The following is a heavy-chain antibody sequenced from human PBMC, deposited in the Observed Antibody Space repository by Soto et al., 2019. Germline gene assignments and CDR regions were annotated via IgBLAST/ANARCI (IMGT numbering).Heavy chain of an antibody. V-gene: IGHV1-18*01. J-gene: IGHJ6*03. Sequence: ASVKVSCKASGYTFTSYGISWVRQAPGQGLEWMGWISAYNGNTNYAQKLQGRVTMTTDTSTSTAYMELRSLRSDDTAVYYCASAAGRYYYYYRAVGGKGTTVPVPS. D-gene: IGHD3-10*01. CDR1: GYTFTSYG. CDR2: ISAYNGNT. CDR3: ASAAGRYYYYYRAV.